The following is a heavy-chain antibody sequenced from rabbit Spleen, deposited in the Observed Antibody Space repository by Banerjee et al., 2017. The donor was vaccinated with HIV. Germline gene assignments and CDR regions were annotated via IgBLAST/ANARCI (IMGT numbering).Heavy chain of an antibody. CDR3: ARMESSYGWAFDP. J-gene: IGHJ2*01. V-gene: IGHV1S8*01. CDR2: IDPIFRTT. D-gene: IGHD6-1*01. CDR1: GFDFRSYG. Sequence: QEQLVESGGGLVQPGGSLKLSCKASGFDFRSYGVSWVRQAPGKGLEWIGYIDPIFRTTTYASWVNDRFPISSHNAQNTLYLNLNSLTAADTATYFCARMESSYGWAFDPWGQGTLVTVS.